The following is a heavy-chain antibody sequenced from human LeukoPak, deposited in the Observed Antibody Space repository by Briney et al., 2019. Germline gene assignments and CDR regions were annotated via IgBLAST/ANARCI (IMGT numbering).Heavy chain of an antibody. CDR3: ARTSYSSSWNFYYYGKDV. Sequence: HAGTSLRLSCAASGFTFSTYAMHWVRQAGGKGLEWVAVISYDGSNKYYADSVKGRFTVSRDDSKKTLYLQMNSLRAEDTAVYYCARTSYSSSWNFYYYGKDVWGQGTTVTVSS. CDR2: ISYDGSNK. J-gene: IGHJ6*02. V-gene: IGHV3-30*04. D-gene: IGHD6-13*01. CDR1: GFTFSTYA.